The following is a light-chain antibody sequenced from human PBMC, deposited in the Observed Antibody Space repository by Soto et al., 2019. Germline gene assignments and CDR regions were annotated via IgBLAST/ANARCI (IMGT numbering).Light chain of an antibody. J-gene: IGKJ1*01. CDR3: QQYYSTLWT. CDR1: QSVLYSSNNKNY. V-gene: IGKV4-1*01. CDR2: WAS. Sequence: DIVMTQSPDSLAVSLGERATINCKSSQSVLYSSNNKNYLAWYQQKPGQPPKLLIYWASTRESGVPDRFSGSCSGTDFTLSISSLQADDVAVYYCQQYYSTLWTFVQGTKVEIK.